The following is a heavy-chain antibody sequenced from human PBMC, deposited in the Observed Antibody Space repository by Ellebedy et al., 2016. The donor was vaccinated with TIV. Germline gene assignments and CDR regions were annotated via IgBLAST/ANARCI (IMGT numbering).Heavy chain of an antibody. CDR1: GVSISSSSDY. CDR2: VDYSGRA. J-gene: IGHJ5*02. D-gene: IGHD3-22*01. V-gene: IGHV4-39*07. CDR3: AKDALITTIIGRGGWFDP. Sequence: MPSETLSLTCSVSGVSISSSSDYWGWIRQPPGKGLEWIGSVDYSGRAYNNPSLKNRVTISVDTSKNQFSLKLSSVTAADTAVYYCAKDALITTIIGRGGWFDPWGQGTLVTVSS.